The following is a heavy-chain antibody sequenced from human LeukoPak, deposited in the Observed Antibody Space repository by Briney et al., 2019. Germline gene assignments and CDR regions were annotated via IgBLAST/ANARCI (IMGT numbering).Heavy chain of an antibody. CDR1: GFTFSAYW. D-gene: IGHD6-19*01. Sequence: GGSLRLSCAASGFTFSAYWMNWVRQAPGKGLEWVSSISSSSSYIYYADSVKGRFTISRDNAKNSLYLQMNSLRAEDTAVYYCARDLIAVAGTFDYWGQGTLVTVSS. CDR3: ARDLIAVAGTFDY. CDR2: ISSSSSYI. J-gene: IGHJ4*02. V-gene: IGHV3-21*01.